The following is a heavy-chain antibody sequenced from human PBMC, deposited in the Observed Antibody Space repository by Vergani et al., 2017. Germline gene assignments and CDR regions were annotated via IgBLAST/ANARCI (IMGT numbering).Heavy chain of an antibody. V-gene: IGHV4-61*02. D-gene: IGHD1-20*01. CDR2: IYTSGST. CDR3: AGESLTGTTSYFDC. J-gene: IGHJ4*02. CDR1: GGSISSGSYY. Sequence: QVQLQESGPGLVKPSQTLSLTCTVSGGSISSGSYYWSWIRQPAGKGLEWIGRIYTSGSTNYSPSLKSRVTISVDTSKNQFSLKLSSVTAADTAVYYCAGESLTGTTSYFDCWGQGTLVTVSS.